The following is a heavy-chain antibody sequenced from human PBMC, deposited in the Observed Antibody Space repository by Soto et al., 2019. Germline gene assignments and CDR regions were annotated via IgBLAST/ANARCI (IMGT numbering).Heavy chain of an antibody. D-gene: IGHD2-2*01. J-gene: IGHJ3*02. Sequence: ASVKVSCKASGYTFTSYYMHWVRQAPGQGLEWMGIINPSGGSTSYAQKFQGRVTMTRDTSTSTVYMELSSLRSEDTAVYYCARDPGCSSTSCYFGEAFDIWSQGTMVTVSS. CDR1: GYTFTSYY. V-gene: IGHV1-46*03. CDR2: INPSGGST. CDR3: ARDPGCSSTSCYFGEAFDI.